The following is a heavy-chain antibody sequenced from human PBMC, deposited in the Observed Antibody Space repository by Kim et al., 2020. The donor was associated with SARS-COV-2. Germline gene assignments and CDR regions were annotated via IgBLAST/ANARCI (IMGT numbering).Heavy chain of an antibody. J-gene: IGHJ4*02. Sequence: YYAGSVKGRFTISRDNSKNTLYLQMNSLRAEDTAVYYCAKGSSSWSVRFDYWGQGTLVTVSS. CDR3: AKGSSSWSVRFDY. D-gene: IGHD6-13*01. V-gene: IGHV3-23*01.